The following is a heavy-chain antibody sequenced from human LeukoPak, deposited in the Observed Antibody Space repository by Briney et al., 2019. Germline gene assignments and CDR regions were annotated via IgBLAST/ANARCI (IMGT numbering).Heavy chain of an antibody. J-gene: IGHJ4*02. Sequence: VASVKVSCKASGGTFSSYAISWVRQAPGQGLEWMGGIIPIFGTANYAQKFQGRVTITADESTSTAYMELSSLRSEDTAVYYCARGPTYYDFWSGPGSFDYWGQGTLVTVSS. CDR2: IIPIFGTA. V-gene: IGHV1-69*13. D-gene: IGHD3-3*01. CDR3: ARGPTYYDFWSGPGSFDY. CDR1: GGTFSSYA.